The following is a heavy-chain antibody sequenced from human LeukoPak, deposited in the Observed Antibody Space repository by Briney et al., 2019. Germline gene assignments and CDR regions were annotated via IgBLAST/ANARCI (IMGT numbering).Heavy chain of an antibody. CDR3: ARDSGYGWFGSPQGFDY. V-gene: IGHV3-48*03. CDR1: GLTFSSYE. D-gene: IGHD3-10*01. CDR2: ISSSGSTI. J-gene: IGHJ4*02. Sequence: GGSLRLSCAASGLTFSSYEMNWVRQAPGKGLEWVSYISSSGSTIYYADSVKGRFTISRDNAKNSLYLQMNSLRAEDTAVYYCARDSGYGWFGSPQGFDYWGQGTLVTVSS.